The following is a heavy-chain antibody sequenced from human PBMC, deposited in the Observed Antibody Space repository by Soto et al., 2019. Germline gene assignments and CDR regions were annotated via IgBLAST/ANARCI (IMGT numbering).Heavy chain of an antibody. J-gene: IGHJ4*02. D-gene: IGHD2-15*01. CDR2: FSSGGGGT. V-gene: IGHV3-23*01. CDR3: TKANRYCSGANCFTFDY. CDR1: GFTFSNYA. Sequence: EVQLLESGGGLLQPGGSLRLSCTASGFTFSNYAMSWVRQAPGKGLEWVSTFSSGGGGTYYADSVKVRFTISRDNSKNTLSLQMNSLRAEDTAVYYCTKANRYCSGANCFTFDYWGLGTLVTVSS.